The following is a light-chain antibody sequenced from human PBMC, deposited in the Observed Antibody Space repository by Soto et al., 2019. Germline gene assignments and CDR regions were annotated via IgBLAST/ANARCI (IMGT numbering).Light chain of an antibody. CDR3: QQYSSYPYT. J-gene: IGKJ2*01. CDR2: DVS. V-gene: IGKV1-5*01. CDR1: QSISSW. Sequence: DVQMTQSPSTLSASVGDRVTITCRASQSISSWLAWYQQKPGIAPKLLIFDVSSLKSGVPSRFSGSGSGTEFTLTISGLQPDDFATYYCQQYSSYPYTFGQGTKLEIK.